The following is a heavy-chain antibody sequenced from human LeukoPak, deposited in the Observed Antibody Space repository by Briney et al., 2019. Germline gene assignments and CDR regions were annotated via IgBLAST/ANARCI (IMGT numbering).Heavy chain of an antibody. CDR2: IKHDGSEK. V-gene: IGHV3-7*03. D-gene: IGHD3-22*01. CDR1: GFTFSSYA. CDR3: ATPLDYYDRSDSHQGGD. J-gene: IGHJ4*02. Sequence: GGSLRLSCAASGFTFSSYAMHWVRQAPGKGLEWVANIKHDGSEKNYVDSVKGRFTISRDNAKNSLYLQMNSLRAEDTAVYYCATPLDYYDRSDSHQGGDWGQGTLVTVSS.